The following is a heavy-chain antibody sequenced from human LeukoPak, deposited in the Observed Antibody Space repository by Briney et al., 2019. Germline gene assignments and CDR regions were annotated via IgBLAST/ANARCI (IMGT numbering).Heavy chain of an antibody. CDR2: IFASGNT. Sequence: SETLSLTCTVSGASISSYYWSWIRQPAGKGLEWIGRIFASGNTNYNPSLKSRVTMSVDTSKNQISLKLTSVTAADTAAYYCAREVAGTTSRFFDYWGQGTLATVSS. CDR1: GASISSYY. CDR3: AREVAGTTSRFFDY. D-gene: IGHD1-7*01. J-gene: IGHJ4*02. V-gene: IGHV4-4*07.